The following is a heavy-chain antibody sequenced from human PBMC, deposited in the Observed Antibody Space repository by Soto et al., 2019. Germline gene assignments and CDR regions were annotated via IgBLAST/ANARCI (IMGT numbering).Heavy chain of an antibody. V-gene: IGHV1-18*01. J-gene: IGHJ3*02. Sequence: ASVKVSCKASGYTFTSYGISWVRQAPGQGLEWMGWISAYNGNTNYAQKLQGRVTMTTDTSTSTAYMELRSLRSDDTAVYYCARGVTTFDPRRTNDAFDIWGQGTMVTVSS. CDR1: GYTFTSYG. D-gene: IGHD4-17*01. CDR3: ARGVTTFDPRRTNDAFDI. CDR2: ISAYNGNT.